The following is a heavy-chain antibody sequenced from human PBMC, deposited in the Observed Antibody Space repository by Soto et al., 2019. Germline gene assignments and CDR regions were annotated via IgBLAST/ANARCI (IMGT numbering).Heavy chain of an antibody. V-gene: IGHV3-23*01. J-gene: IGHJ3*01. CDR3: VKNKSGSYSAAFDV. D-gene: IGHD1-26*01. CDR1: VDSFSTYV. CDR2: VTGSGLST. Sequence: VGSLRLSCVFSVDSFSTYVMNCVRHSPGKGLEWVSGVTGSGLSTWYADSVKGRFTISRDNAKNTLFLEMNSLRADDAAVYYCVKNKSGSYSAAFDVLGQGTMDKVSS.